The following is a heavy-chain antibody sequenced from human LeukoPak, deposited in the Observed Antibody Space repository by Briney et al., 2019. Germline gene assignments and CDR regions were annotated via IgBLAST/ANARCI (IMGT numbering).Heavy chain of an antibody. CDR3: ARAEVCSSTSCYATYDY. CDR2: IYYSGST. Sequence: SETLSPTCTVSGGSISSGDYYWSWIRQPPGEGLEWIGYIYYSGSTYYNPSLKSRVTISVDTSKNQFSLKLSSVTAADTAVYYCARAEVCSSTSCYATYDYWGQGTPVTVSS. J-gene: IGHJ4*02. V-gene: IGHV4-30-4*01. CDR1: GGSISSGDYY. D-gene: IGHD2-2*01.